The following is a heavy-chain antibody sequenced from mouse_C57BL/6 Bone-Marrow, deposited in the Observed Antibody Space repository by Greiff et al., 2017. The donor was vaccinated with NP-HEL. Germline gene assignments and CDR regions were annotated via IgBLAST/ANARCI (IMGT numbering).Heavy chain of an antibody. V-gene: IGHV1-15*01. D-gene: IGHD1-3*01. Sequence: QVQLQQSGAELVRPGASVTLSCKASGYTFTDYEMHWVKQTPVHGLEWIGAIDPETGGTAYNQKFKGKAILTADKSSSTAYMELRSLTSEDSAVYYCTRGSKGGYYFDDWGKGTTLTVSS. J-gene: IGHJ2*01. CDR2: IDPETGGT. CDR3: TRGSKGGYYFDD. CDR1: GYTFTDYE.